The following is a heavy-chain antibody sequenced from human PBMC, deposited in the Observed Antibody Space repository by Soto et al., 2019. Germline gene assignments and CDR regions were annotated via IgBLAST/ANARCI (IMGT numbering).Heavy chain of an antibody. CDR1: GFTFNNAW. J-gene: IGHJ4*02. CDR2: SRRKAYGGTT. D-gene: IGHD4-4*01. CDR3: TTEPDYNNYFEY. V-gene: IGHV3-15*07. Sequence: EVQLVESGGGLVRPGGSLRLSCAASGFTFNNAWMNWVRQAPGKGLEWAGGSRRKAYGGTTDYAAPVKDRFTISRDDSKNTLHLQMNSLQTEDTAVYYCTTEPDYNNYFEYWGQGTLVTVSS.